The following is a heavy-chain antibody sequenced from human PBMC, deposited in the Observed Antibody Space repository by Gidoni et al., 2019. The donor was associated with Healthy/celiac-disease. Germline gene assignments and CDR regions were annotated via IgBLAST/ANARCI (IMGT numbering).Heavy chain of an antibody. V-gene: IGHV3-30*18. D-gene: IGHD1-26*01. CDR3: AKDTQRGSYHNYGMDV. Sequence: VQLLESGGGVVQPGVSLRLSCAASAFTFSSYGMHWVRQAPGKGMEWVSVISYDGSNKYYADSVKGRFTISRDNSKNTLYLQMNSLRAEDTAVYYCAKDTQRGSYHNYGMDVWGQGTTVTVSS. J-gene: IGHJ6*02. CDR1: AFTFSSYG. CDR2: ISYDGSNK.